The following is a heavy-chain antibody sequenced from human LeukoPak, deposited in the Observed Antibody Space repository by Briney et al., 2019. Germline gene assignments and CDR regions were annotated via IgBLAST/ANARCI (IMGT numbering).Heavy chain of an antibody. CDR2: IYYSGRT. Sequence: SETLSLTCTVSGGSISSSSYHWGWIRQPPGKGLEWIGYIYYSGRTYYNPSLKSRVTISVDTSKKQFSLKLSSVTAADTAVYYLPKINMATTWFDPWGQGTLVTVSS. D-gene: IGHD3-10*01. V-gene: IGHV4-39*01. CDR3: PKINMATTWFDP. J-gene: IGHJ5*02. CDR1: GGSISSSSYH.